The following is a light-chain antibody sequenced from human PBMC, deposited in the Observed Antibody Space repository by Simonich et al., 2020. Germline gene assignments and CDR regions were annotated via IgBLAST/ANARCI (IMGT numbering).Light chain of an antibody. CDR3: SSYAGSNPL. J-gene: IGLJ2*01. CDR2: EVS. V-gene: IGLV2-8*01. Sequence: QSALTQPPSASGSPGQSVTISCTGTSSDVGGYNYYSWYQQHPGKAPKLMIYEVSKRPSGVPVRFSGSKSGNTASLTVSGLQAEDEADYYCSSYAGSNPLFGGGTKLTVL. CDR1: SSDVGGYNY.